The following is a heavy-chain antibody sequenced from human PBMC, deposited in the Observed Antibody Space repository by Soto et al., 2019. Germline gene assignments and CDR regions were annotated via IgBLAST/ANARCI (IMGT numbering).Heavy chain of an antibody. Sequence: EVQLVESGGASVQRGGSLRLSCAASGFSFGDYWMSWVRQAPGKGLEWVAHMKKDGSEKYYVDSVKGRFTVSRDNSRNALYLQMNSLRAEHTAAYYCTKLGSGYYTGLYFDYLGQGTLVTVSS. V-gene: IGHV3-7*03. J-gene: IGHJ4*02. CDR1: GFSFGDYW. CDR2: MKKDGSEK. CDR3: TKLGSGYYTGLYFDY. D-gene: IGHD3-3*01.